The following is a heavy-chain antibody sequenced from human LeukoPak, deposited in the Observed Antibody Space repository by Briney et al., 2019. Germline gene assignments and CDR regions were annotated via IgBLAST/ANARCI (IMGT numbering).Heavy chain of an antibody. D-gene: IGHD5-12*01. CDR1: GDSISSYY. CDR3: ARSAGRSYHYNYMDV. J-gene: IGHJ6*03. CDR2: IYHSGST. Sequence: PSETLSLTCGVSGDSISSYYWSWIRQPPGKGLEWIGYIYHSGSTNYNPSLKSRVTISVDTSKNQFSLKVTPVTAADTAVYYCARSAGRSYHYNYMDVWGKGTTVTVSS. V-gene: IGHV4-59*01.